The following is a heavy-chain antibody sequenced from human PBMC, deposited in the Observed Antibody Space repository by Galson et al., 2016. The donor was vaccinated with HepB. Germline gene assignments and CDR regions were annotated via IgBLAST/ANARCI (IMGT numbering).Heavy chain of an antibody. CDR3: TRGTLGTTASMAFGF. J-gene: IGHJ4*02. CDR2: IYQTGTA. V-gene: IGHV4-4*02. D-gene: IGHD1-26*01. Sequence: SETLSLTCAVSGGSMSDNSLWAWVRQSPRKDLEWIGEIYQTGTAHYNPSFTSRATISIDKSNNQISLSLESVTAADTAVYYCTRGTLGTTASMAFGFWGQGTLVSVSS. CDR1: GGSMSDNSL.